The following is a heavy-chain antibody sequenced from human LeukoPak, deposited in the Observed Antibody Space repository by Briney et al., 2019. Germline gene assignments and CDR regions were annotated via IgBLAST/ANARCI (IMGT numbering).Heavy chain of an antibody. V-gene: IGHV4-61*02. J-gene: IGHJ4*02. CDR2: IYTSGGT. Sequence: SQTLSLTCTVTGTSIRGGSYYWNWLRQPAGKELEWIERIYTSGGTNYNPSLKSRVTMSIDTSKNQFSLKLSSLAAADTAVYYCARGRQHLAIYYFDYWGQGTLVTVSS. CDR1: GTSIRGGSYY. D-gene: IGHD6-13*01. CDR3: ARGRQHLAIYYFDY.